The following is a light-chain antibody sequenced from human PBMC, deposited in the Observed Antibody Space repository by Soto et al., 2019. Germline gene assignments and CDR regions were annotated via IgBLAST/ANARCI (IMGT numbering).Light chain of an antibody. Sequence: QSALTQPASVSGSPGQSITISCSGTSSDIGSYDHVAWYQQFPGKSPKLIIYAVSDRPSGVSDRFSGSKSGISASLTISGLQTEYEAYYYCISYTDRQSYLFGTGTNVTVL. CDR3: ISYTDRQSYL. CDR2: AVS. V-gene: IGLV2-14*03. CDR1: SSDIGSYDH. J-gene: IGLJ1*01.